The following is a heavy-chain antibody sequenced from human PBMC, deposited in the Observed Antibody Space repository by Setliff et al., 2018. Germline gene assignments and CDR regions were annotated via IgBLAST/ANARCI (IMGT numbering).Heavy chain of an antibody. Sequence: LSLTCAVYGGSFSGYYWSWIRQPPGKGLEWIGEINHSGSTNYNPSLKSRVTISVDTSKNQFSLKLSSVTAADTAVYYCERAVAGNFDYWGQGTLVTVSS. V-gene: IGHV4-34*01. J-gene: IGHJ4*02. D-gene: IGHD6-19*01. CDR2: INHSGST. CDR1: GGSFSGYY. CDR3: ERAVAGNFDY.